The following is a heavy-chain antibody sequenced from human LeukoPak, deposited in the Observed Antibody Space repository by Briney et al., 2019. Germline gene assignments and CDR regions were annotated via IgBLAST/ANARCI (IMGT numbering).Heavy chain of an antibody. CDR3: ARIGITGTTGYYYYMDV. D-gene: IGHD1-7*01. J-gene: IGHJ6*03. Sequence: SETLSLTCTVSGGSISSYYWSWIRQPPGKGLEWIGYIYYSGSTNYNPSLKSRVTISVDTSKNQFSLKLSSVTAADTAVYYCARIGITGTTGYYYYMDVWGKGTTVTVSS. CDR1: GGSISSYY. CDR2: IYYSGST. V-gene: IGHV4-59*01.